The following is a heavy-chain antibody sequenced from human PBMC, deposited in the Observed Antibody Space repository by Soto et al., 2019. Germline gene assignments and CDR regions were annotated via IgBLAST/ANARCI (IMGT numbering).Heavy chain of an antibody. CDR2: VYYSGST. J-gene: IGHJ5*02. CDR1: GGSISNYY. Sequence: PSETLSLTCTVSGGSISNYYWTWVRQPPGKGLEWIGYVYYSGSTNYNPSLESRVTISIDASKNQFSLKMKSVTAADTAVYYCVRDYILTGFDPWGQGALVIVSA. CDR3: VRDYILTGFDP. D-gene: IGHD3-9*01. V-gene: IGHV4-59*01.